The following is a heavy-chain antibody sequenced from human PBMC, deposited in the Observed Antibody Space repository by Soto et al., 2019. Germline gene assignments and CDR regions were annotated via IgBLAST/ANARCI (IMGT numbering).Heavy chain of an antibody. CDR2: MNPNSGNT. J-gene: IGHJ4*02. CDR1: GYTFSTWD. D-gene: IGHD6-13*01. V-gene: IGHV1-8*01. Sequence: ASVKVSCKASGYTFSTWDIDWVRLATGQGLEWMGSMNPNSGNTEYAQKFQGRVTMTRDTSISTFYMELSSLRSEDTAIYYCARTMGGIAAAGNDYWGQGTLVTVSS. CDR3: ARTMGGIAAAGNDY.